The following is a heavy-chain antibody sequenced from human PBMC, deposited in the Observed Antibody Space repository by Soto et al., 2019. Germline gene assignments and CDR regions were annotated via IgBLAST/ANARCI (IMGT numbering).Heavy chain of an antibody. CDR3: AEGRGGKTVANFGTAV. J-gene: IGHJ6*04. V-gene: IGHV1-46*01. D-gene: IGHD1-26*01. CDR1: GDSVSNDY. Sequence: GASVKVSCKASGDSVSNDYLHWVRQAPGQGFEWLGIITPFGGATAYAQRFKGRVTVTMDKSSTTFYLELSSLRSDDSAVYYCAEGRGGKTVANFGTAVWGKGVTVTVSS. CDR2: ITPFGGAT.